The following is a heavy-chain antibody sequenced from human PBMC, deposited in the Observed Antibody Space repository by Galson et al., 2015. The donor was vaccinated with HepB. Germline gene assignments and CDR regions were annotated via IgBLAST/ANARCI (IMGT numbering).Heavy chain of an antibody. CDR2: TYYSGNT. J-gene: IGHJ4*02. V-gene: IGHV4-39*01. CDR1: GGAITSSNYC. Sequence: ETLSLTCGVSGGAITSSNYCWGWIRQSPGMGLEWIGSTYYSGNTYYNPSLRSRVSTSIDTSNNQFSLTLTSVTAADTALYYCARGNAWHYGDYDGWHPLDYWGQGTQVTVSS. CDR3: ARGNAWHYGDYDGWHPLDY. D-gene: IGHD4-17*01.